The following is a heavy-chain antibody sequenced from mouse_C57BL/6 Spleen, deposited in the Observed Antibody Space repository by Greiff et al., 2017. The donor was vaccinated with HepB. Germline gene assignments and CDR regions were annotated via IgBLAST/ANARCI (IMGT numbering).Heavy chain of an antibody. CDR1: GYTFTSYW. CDR2: IYPSDSET. CDR3: ARTYYGYPEGYFDY. Sequence: QVHVKQPGAELVRPGSSVKLSCKASGYTFTSYWMDWVKQRPGQGLEWIGNIYPSDSETHYNQKFKDKATLTVDKSSSTAYMQLSSLTSEDSAVYYCARTYYGYPEGYFDYWGQGTTLTVSS. J-gene: IGHJ2*01. V-gene: IGHV1-61*01. D-gene: IGHD2-9*01.